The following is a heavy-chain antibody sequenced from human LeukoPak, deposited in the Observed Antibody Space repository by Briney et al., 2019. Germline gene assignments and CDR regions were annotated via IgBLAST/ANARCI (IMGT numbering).Heavy chain of an antibody. J-gene: IGHJ4*02. CDR1: GFTFSSYW. CDR2: IKQDGSEK. V-gene: IGHV3-7*01. Sequence: GGSLRLSCAASGFTFSSYWMSWVRQAPRKGLEWVANIKQDGSEKYYVDSVKGRFTISRDNAKNSLYLQMNSLRAEDTAVYYCARDGGSFPFDYWGQGTLVTVSS. D-gene: IGHD1-26*01. CDR3: ARDGGSFPFDY.